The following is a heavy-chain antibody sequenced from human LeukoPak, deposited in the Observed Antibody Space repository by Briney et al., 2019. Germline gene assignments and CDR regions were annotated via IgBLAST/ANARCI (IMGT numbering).Heavy chain of an antibody. Sequence: SETLSLTCTVSGGSISSSSYYWGWIRQPPGKGLEWIGEINHSGSTNYNPSLKSRVTISVDTSKNQFSLKLSSVTAADTAVYYCARHLGYSYGYSFNYWGQGTLVTVSS. CDR2: INHSGST. V-gene: IGHV4-39*01. D-gene: IGHD5-18*01. CDR1: GGSISSSSYY. CDR3: ARHLGYSYGYSFNY. J-gene: IGHJ4*02.